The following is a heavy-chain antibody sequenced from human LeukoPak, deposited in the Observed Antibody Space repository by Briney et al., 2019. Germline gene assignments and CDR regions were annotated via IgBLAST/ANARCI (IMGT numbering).Heavy chain of an antibody. Sequence: GGSLRLSCAASGFTFSSYAMHWVRQAPGKGLEWVAVISYDGSNKYYADSVRGRFTISRDNSKNTLYLQMNSLRAEDTAVYYCASSGITGTDDYFDYWGQGTLVTVSS. J-gene: IGHJ4*02. CDR2: ISYDGSNK. CDR1: GFTFSSYA. D-gene: IGHD1-20*01. CDR3: ASSGITGTDDYFDY. V-gene: IGHV3-30-3*01.